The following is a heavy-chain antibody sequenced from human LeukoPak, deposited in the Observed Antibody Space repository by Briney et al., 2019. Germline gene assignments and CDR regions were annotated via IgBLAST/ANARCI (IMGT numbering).Heavy chain of an antibody. CDR3: AREYSSGWYRAFDY. CDR1: GDSISRDY. V-gene: IGHV4-59*01. D-gene: IGHD6-19*01. CDR2: IYYSGST. Sequence: SETLSLTCTVSGDSISRDYWNWIRQPPGKGLEWIGYIYYSGSTNYNPSLKSRVTISVDTSKNQFSLKLTSVTAADTAVYYCAREYSSGWYRAFDYWGQGTLVTVSS. J-gene: IGHJ4*02.